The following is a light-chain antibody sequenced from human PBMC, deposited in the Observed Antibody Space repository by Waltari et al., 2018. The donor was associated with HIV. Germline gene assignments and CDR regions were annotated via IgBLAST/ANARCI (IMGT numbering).Light chain of an antibody. CDR3: QQYGSSPIT. Sequence: EIVLTQSPVTLSLSPGERATLACKASQSVSSSYLAWYQQKPGQAPRLRIYDALRRSTGSPDRISGRGAGTDVTLTVSRLEPEDFAVYYCQQYGSSPITFGGGTKVEIK. J-gene: IGKJ4*01. V-gene: IGKV3-20*01. CDR2: DAL. CDR1: QSVSSSY.